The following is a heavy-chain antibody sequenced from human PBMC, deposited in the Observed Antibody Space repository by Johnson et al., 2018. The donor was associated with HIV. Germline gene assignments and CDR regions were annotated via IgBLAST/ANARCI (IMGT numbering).Heavy chain of an antibody. V-gene: IGHV3-30*02. CDR2: IRYDGSNK. D-gene: IGHD3-16*01. CDR3: AREGDGLRVSDDAFDI. Sequence: QVQLVESGGGVVQPGGSLRLSCAASGFTFSSYGMHWVRQAPGKGLEWVAFIRYDGSNKYYADSVKGRFTISRDNSKNTLYLQMNSLRAEDTAVYYCAREGDGLRVSDDAFDIWGQGTMVTVSS. CDR1: GFTFSSYG. J-gene: IGHJ3*02.